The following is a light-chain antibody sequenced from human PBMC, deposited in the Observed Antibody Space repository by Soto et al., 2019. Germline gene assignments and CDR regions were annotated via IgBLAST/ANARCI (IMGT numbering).Light chain of an antibody. Sequence: DIQLTQSPSTLSASVGDRVTITWRASQTISIWLAWFQQRPGKAPQLLIYDASSFEGGVPSRFSGSGSGTEFTLTITSLQPGDFATYYCQQYDSYPWTFGQGTKVDIK. CDR2: DAS. CDR1: QTISIW. V-gene: IGKV1-5*01. J-gene: IGKJ1*01. CDR3: QQYDSYPWT.